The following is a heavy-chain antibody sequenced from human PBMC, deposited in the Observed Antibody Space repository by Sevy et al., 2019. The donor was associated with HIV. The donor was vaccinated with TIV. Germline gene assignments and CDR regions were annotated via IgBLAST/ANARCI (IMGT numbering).Heavy chain of an antibody. Sequence: GGSLRLSCAASGFSFSGYGMHWVRQAPGKGLERVAVIWYDGTNKEYKDSVKGRYTISRDNSKNTLYLQMNSLRAEDTAVYYCARERIAVAGMGYYFDFWGQGTLVTVSS. D-gene: IGHD6-19*01. CDR3: ARERIAVAGMGYYFDF. J-gene: IGHJ4*02. V-gene: IGHV3-33*01. CDR2: IWYDGTNK. CDR1: GFSFSGYG.